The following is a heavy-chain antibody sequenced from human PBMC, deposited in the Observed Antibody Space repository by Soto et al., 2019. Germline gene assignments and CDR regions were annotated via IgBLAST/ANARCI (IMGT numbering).Heavy chain of an antibody. CDR1: GGSISSSSYY. D-gene: IGHD6-13*01. J-gene: IGHJ5*02. CDR2: IYYSGST. CDR3: ARGRRTSYYSSSWYVP. Sequence: SETLSLTCTVSGGSISSSSYYWGWIRQPPGKGLEWIGSIYYSGSTYYNPSLKSRVTISVDTSKNQFSLKLSSVTAADTAVYYCARGRRTSYYSSSWYVPWGQGTLVTVSS. V-gene: IGHV4-39*01.